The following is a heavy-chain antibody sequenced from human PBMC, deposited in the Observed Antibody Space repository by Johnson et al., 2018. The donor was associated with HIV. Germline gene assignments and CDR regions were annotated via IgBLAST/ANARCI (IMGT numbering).Heavy chain of an antibody. Sequence: EVQLVESGGGLVQPGGSLTLSCAASGFTFSHYWMHWVRQAPGKGLVWVSRMNSDGSSTTYADSVKGRFTISRDNAKNTLYLQMKTLRAEDTAIYYCAKDSSTTSGYSSSWYVSGAFDIWGQGTMVTVSS. CDR1: GFTFSHYW. V-gene: IGHV3-74*03. J-gene: IGHJ3*02. CDR3: AKDSSTTSGYSSSWYVSGAFDI. D-gene: IGHD6-13*01. CDR2: MNSDGSST.